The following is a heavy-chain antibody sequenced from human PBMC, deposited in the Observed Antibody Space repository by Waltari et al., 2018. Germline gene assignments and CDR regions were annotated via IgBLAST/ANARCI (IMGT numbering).Heavy chain of an antibody. J-gene: IGHJ6*03. CDR3: ARATDRSGWQTHSKDFYYYDMDV. Sequence: QVQLGQSGAEVKKPGASVKVSCKASGYTFTGYYMNWVRQAPGQGLEWMGWINPDSGGTNYAPKCQGRVSMTRDTSISTAYLELNSLRTDDTAVYYWARATDRSGWQTHSKDFYYYDMDVWGTGTTVTISS. D-gene: IGHD6-19*01. CDR1: GYTFTGYY. V-gene: IGHV1-2*02. CDR2: INPDSGGT.